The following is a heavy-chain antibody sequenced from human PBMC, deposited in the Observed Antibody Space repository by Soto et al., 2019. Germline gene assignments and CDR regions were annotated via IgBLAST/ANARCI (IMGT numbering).Heavy chain of an antibody. V-gene: IGHV3-74*01. CDR1: GFTFSTYW. J-gene: IGHJ6*02. D-gene: IGHD3-10*01. Sequence: EVQLVESGGGLVQPGGSLRLSCAASGFTFSTYWMHWVRQAPGKGLVWVSRINSDGSSTNYVDSVKGRFTISRDNAKNTLFLQINSLRAEDTAVYYCARGGGTYGSYYYAMDVWGQGTTVTVSS. CDR3: ARGGGTYGSYYYAMDV. CDR2: INSDGSST.